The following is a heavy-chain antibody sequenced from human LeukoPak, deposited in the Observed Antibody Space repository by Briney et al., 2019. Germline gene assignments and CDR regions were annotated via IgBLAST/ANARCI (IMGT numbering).Heavy chain of an antibody. Sequence: GASVKVSCKASGYTFTGYYMHWVRQAPGQGLEWMGWINPNSGGTNYAQKFQGRVTMTRDTSISTAYMELSRLRSGDTAVYYCARDYYYDSSLDDYWGQGTLVTVSS. CDR2: INPNSGGT. D-gene: IGHD3-22*01. CDR1: GYTFTGYY. CDR3: ARDYYYDSSLDDY. J-gene: IGHJ4*02. V-gene: IGHV1-2*02.